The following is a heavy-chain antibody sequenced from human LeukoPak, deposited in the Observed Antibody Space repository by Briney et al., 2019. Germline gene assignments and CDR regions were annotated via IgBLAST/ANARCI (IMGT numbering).Heavy chain of an antibody. D-gene: IGHD3-10*01. CDR2: IVVGSGNT. V-gene: IGHV1-58*01. CDR1: GFTFTSSA. CDR3: AAEVRGVHYYFDY. Sequence: GTSVKVSCKASGFTFTSSAVQWVRQARGQRLEWIGWIVVGSGNTNYAQKFQERVTITRDMSTSTAYMELSSLRSEDTAVYYCAAEVRGVHYYFDYWGQGTLVTVSS. J-gene: IGHJ4*02.